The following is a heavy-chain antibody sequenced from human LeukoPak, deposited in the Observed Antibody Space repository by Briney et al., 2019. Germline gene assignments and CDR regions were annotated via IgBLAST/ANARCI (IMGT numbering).Heavy chain of an antibody. D-gene: IGHD3-3*01. CDR3: ARAREVLRFLGV. Sequence: SGTLSLTCAVSGGSISSSNWWSWVRQPPGKGLEWIGEINHSGSTNYNPSLKSRVTISVDTSKNQFSLKLSSVTAADTAVYYCARAREVLRFLGVWGKGTTVTVSS. V-gene: IGHV4-4*02. CDR1: GGSISSSNW. J-gene: IGHJ6*04. CDR2: INHSGST.